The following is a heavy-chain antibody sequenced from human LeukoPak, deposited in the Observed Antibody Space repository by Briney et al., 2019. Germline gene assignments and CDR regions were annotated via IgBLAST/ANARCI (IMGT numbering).Heavy chain of an antibody. CDR2: VRSKTYGGTT. CDR1: GFTFSSYA. D-gene: IGHD5-12*01. J-gene: IGHJ3*02. CDR3: TRDALRGSGLFSGDAFDI. Sequence: GGSLRLSCAASGFTFSSYAMSWVRQAPGKGLEWLGFVRSKTYGGTTEYAASVKGRFTISRDDSKSIAYLQINSLITEDTAMYYCTRDALRGSGLFSGDAFDIWGQGTVVTVSS. V-gene: IGHV3-49*04.